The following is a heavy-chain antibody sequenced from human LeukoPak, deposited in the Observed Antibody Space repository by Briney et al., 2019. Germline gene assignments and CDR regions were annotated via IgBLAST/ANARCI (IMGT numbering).Heavy chain of an antibody. Sequence: GGSLRLSCTASGFTFSSYSMNWVRQAPGKGLEWVSSISSSSSYIYYADSVKGRFTISRDNAKNSLYLQMNSLRAEDTAVYYCARVDTATNDYWGQGTLVTVSS. V-gene: IGHV3-21*06. CDR2: ISSSSSYI. CDR3: ARVDTATNDY. CDR1: GFTFSSYS. D-gene: IGHD5-18*01. J-gene: IGHJ4*02.